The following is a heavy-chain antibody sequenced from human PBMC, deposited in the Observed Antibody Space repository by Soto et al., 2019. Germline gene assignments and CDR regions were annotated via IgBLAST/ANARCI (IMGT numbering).Heavy chain of an antibody. D-gene: IGHD5-18*01. CDR3: ARDRGYSYGWARKEFDY. CDR1: GGTFSSYA. J-gene: IGHJ4*02. Sequence: QVQLVQSGAEVKKPGSSVKVSCKASGGTFSSYAISWVRQAPGQGLEWMGGIIPIFGTANYAQKFQGRVTITADESTSTAYMELSNLRSEDTAVYYCARDRGYSYGWARKEFDYWGQGTLVTVSS. V-gene: IGHV1-69*01. CDR2: IIPIFGTA.